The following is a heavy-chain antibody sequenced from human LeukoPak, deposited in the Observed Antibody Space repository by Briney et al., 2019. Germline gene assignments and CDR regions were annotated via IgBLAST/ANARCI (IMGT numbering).Heavy chain of an antibody. CDR3: AHAWELRY. V-gene: IGHV5-51*01. CDR1: GYSFTNYW. J-gene: IGHJ4*02. Sequence: NLGESLKISCKGSGYSFTNYWIAWVRQMPGKGLEWMGIIYPGDSDTRYSPSFQGQVTISADKSISTAYLQWSSLRASDTAMYYCAHAWELRYWGQGTLVTVSS. D-gene: IGHD1-7*01. CDR2: IYPGDSDT.